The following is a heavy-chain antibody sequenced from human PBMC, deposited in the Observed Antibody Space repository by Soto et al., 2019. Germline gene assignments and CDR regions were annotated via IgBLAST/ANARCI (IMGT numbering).Heavy chain of an antibody. D-gene: IGHD6-13*01. J-gene: IGHJ4*02. Sequence: ETLSLTCAVYGGSFSGYYWSWIRQPPGKGLEWIGEINHSGSTNYNPSLKSRVTISVDTSKNQFSLKLSSVTAADTAVYYCARTLAGTKGYFDYWGQGTLVTVSS. CDR2: INHSGST. CDR3: ARTLAGTKGYFDY. V-gene: IGHV4-34*01. CDR1: GGSFSGYY.